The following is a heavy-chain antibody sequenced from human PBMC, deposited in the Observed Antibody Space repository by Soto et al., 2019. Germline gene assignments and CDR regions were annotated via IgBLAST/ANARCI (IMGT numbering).Heavy chain of an antibody. D-gene: IGHD4-17*01. V-gene: IGHV1-18*01. CDR1: GYSFYNYD. CDR3: ARARATVTTERALGY. Sequence: ASVKVSCKASGYSFYNYDITWVRQARGQGLEWMGTISAYIEYTNIAQSLQGRVSLTTDKSTATAYMELKNLTSDDTAVYYCARARATVTTERALGYWGQGTLVTVSS. J-gene: IGHJ4*02. CDR2: ISAYIEYT.